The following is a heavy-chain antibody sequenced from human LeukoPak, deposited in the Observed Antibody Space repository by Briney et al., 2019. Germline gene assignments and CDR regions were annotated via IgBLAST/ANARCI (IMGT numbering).Heavy chain of an antibody. D-gene: IGHD2-21*02. CDR3: ASFLCGGDCYVDY. J-gene: IGHJ4*02. CDR1: GGSISSYY. V-gene: IGHV4-59*01. CDR2: IYYGGST. Sequence: SETLSLTCTVSGGSISSYYWSWIRQPPGKGLEWIGYIYYGGSTNYNPSLKSRVTISVDTSKNQFSLKLSSVTAADTAVYYCASFLCGGDCYVDYWGQGTLVTVSS.